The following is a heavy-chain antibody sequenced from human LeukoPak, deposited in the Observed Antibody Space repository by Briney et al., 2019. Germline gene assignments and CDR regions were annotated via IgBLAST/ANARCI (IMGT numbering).Heavy chain of an antibody. J-gene: IGHJ4*02. CDR3: VRSTGRFGDLLYV. CDR2: MKQDGSEA. V-gene: IGHV3-7*01. CDR1: GFMFGRFW. D-gene: IGHD3-10*01. Sequence: GGSLRLSCAASGFMFGRFWMNWVRQAPGKGLEWVANMKQDGSEAYYVDSVRGRFTISGDNAKNSLYLQMNSLRAEDTAVYYCVRSTGRFGDLLYVWGQGTLVTVSS.